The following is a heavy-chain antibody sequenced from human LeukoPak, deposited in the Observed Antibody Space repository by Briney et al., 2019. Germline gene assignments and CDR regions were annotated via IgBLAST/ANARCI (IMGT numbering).Heavy chain of an antibody. Sequence: SAKVSSKASGGTFSNSGINWVRQAPGQGLQWMGGIIPKFGSTKYAREFQGRFTITADESTSTAYMELSSLRSEDTAVYYCAMRSSVPAGTDYFDYWGQGTLVTVSS. CDR2: IIPKFGST. CDR3: AMRSSVPAGTDYFDY. J-gene: IGHJ4*02. V-gene: IGHV1-69*13. D-gene: IGHD2-2*01. CDR1: GGTFSNSG.